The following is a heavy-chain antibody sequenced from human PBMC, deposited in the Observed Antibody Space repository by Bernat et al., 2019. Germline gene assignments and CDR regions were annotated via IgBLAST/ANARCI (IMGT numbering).Heavy chain of an antibody. CDR2: IWYDGSNK. CDR1: GFTFSSYG. J-gene: IGHJ4*02. CDR3: ARGRRAYCGGDCYSP. V-gene: IGHV3-33*01. D-gene: IGHD2-21*02. Sequence: QVQLVESGGGVVQPGRSLRLSCAASGFTFSSYGMHWVHQAPGKGLEWVAVIWYDGSNKYYADSVKGRFTISRDNSKNTLYLQMNSLRAEDTAVYYCARGRRAYCGGDCYSPWGQGTLVTVSS.